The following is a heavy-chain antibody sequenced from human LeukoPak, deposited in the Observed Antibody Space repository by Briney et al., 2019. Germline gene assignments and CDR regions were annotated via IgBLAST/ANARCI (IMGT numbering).Heavy chain of an antibody. V-gene: IGHV3-53*05. J-gene: IGHJ5*02. CDR1: GFTVSSDY. Sequence: GGSLRLSCAASGFTVSSDYMSWVRQAPGKGLEWVSVIYSGSSTYYADSVKGRFTISRDKSKNTVYLQMNSLRLEDTAMYYCARNWFDPWGQGTLVTVSS. CDR3: ARNWFDP. CDR2: IYSGSST.